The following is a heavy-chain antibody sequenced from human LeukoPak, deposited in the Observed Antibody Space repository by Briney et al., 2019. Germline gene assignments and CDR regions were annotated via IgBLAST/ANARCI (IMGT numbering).Heavy chain of an antibody. CDR2: ISSSGSAI. Sequence: PGGSLRLSCAASGFTFSSFNMNWVRQAPGKGLEWVSNISSSGSAIYYADSVKGRFTISRDNAKNSLYLQMNSLRDEDTAVYYCARDLRWELLEYNWFDPWGQGTLVTVSS. J-gene: IGHJ5*02. V-gene: IGHV3-48*02. CDR3: ARDLRWELLEYNWFDP. D-gene: IGHD1-26*01. CDR1: GFTFSSFN.